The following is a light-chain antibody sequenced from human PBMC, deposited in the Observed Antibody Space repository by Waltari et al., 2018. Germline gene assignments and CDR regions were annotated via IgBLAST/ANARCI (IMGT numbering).Light chain of an antibody. CDR2: DVT. CDR1: SSDVGGYNY. Sequence: QSALTQPRPVSGSPGLSVPISCTGTSSDVGGYNYFFCYQQHPGKAPKLMIYDVTKRPSGVPDRFSGSKSGNTASLTISGLQAEDEADYYCCSYAGSYTHVIFGGGTQLTVL. V-gene: IGLV2-11*01. J-gene: IGLJ2*01. CDR3: CSYAGSYTHVI.